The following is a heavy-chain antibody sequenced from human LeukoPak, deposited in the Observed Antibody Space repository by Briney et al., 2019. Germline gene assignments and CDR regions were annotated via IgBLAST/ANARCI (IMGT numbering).Heavy chain of an antibody. D-gene: IGHD3-16*01. Sequence: ASVKVSCKASGHTFTNYGITWVRQAPGQGLEWMGWISPNNGDTNYAQKFQGRVTMTTDTSTTTAYMEVRTLRSDDTAVYYCARDLRVSTPVDPWGQGTLVTVSS. CDR3: ARDLRVSTPVDP. CDR1: GHTFTNYG. V-gene: IGHV1-18*01. J-gene: IGHJ5*02. CDR2: ISPNNGDT.